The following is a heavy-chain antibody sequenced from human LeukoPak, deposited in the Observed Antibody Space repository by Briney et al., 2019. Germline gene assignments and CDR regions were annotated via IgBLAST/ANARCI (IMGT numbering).Heavy chain of an antibody. J-gene: IGHJ4*02. Sequence: GGSLRLSCAAPGFTFSSYGMHWVRQAPGKGLEWVAVISYDGSNKYYADSVKGRFAISRDNSKNTLYLQMNSLRAEDTAVYYCAKQTAMVTNFDYWGQGTLVTVSS. CDR1: GFTFSSYG. D-gene: IGHD5-18*01. CDR2: ISYDGSNK. V-gene: IGHV3-30*18. CDR3: AKQTAMVTNFDY.